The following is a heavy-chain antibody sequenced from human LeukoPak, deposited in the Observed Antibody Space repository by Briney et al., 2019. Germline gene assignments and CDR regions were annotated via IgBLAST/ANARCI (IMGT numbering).Heavy chain of an antibody. D-gene: IGHD2-21*02. J-gene: IGHJ4*02. Sequence: TSETLSLTCTVSGGSISSSSYYWGWIRQPPGKGLEWIGSIYYSGSTYYNPSLKSRVTISVDTSKNQFSLKLSSVTAADTAVYYCARRKVTWGYFDYWGQGTLVTVSS. V-gene: IGHV4-39*01. CDR3: ARRKVTWGYFDY. CDR1: GGSISSSSYY. CDR2: IYYSGST.